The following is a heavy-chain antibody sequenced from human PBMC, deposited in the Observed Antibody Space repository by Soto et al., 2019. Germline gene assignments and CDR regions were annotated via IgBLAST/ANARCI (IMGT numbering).Heavy chain of an antibody. Sequence: EVQLAESGGGMVQPGGSLRLSCVASGFTFSSYDMHWVRQAPGKGLEYVSSISSNGGTTYYGNSVKGRFTISRDNSKNTLYLQMGSLRAGDMAVYYCVRRVSGNYDDWGQGTLVTVSS. D-gene: IGHD1-7*01. CDR1: GFTFSSYD. CDR2: ISSNGGTT. CDR3: VRRVSGNYDD. V-gene: IGHV3-64*01. J-gene: IGHJ4*02.